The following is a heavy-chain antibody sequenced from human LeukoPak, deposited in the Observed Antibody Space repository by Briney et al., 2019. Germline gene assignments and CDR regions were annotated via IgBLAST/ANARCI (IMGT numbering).Heavy chain of an antibody. CDR2: IWYDGSNK. Sequence: GGSLRLSCAASGFTFSSYGMHWVRQAPGKGLEWVAVIWYDGSNKYYADSVKGRFTISRDTSKNTLYLQMNSLRAEDTAVYYCASRHCSGGGCYFAGADPFDYWGQGTLVTVSS. D-gene: IGHD2-15*01. V-gene: IGHV3-33*01. CDR1: GFTFSSYG. CDR3: ASRHCSGGGCYFAGADPFDY. J-gene: IGHJ4*02.